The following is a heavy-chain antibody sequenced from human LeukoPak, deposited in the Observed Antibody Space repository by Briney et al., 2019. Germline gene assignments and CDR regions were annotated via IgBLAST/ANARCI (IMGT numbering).Heavy chain of an antibody. J-gene: IGHJ4*02. D-gene: IGHD6-6*01. CDR1: GFTFSSYS. Sequence: GGSLRLSCAASGFTFSSYSMNWVRQAPGKGLEWVSSISSSSNYIYYADSLKGRFTISRDNAKNSLYLQMNSLRAEDTAVYYCARDPTSIAAPRYFDYWSQGTLVTVSS. CDR2: ISSSSNYI. CDR3: ARDPTSIAAPRYFDY. V-gene: IGHV3-21*01.